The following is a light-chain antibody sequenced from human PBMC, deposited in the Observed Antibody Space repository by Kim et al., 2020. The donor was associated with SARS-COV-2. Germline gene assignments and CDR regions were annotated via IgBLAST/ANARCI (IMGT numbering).Light chain of an antibody. V-gene: IGKV1-5*01. CDR2: GAS. CDR1: QSVSRS. J-gene: IGKJ2*03. Sequence: AGVRDRVHFYCRTSQSVSRSLSWYQQNQGRAPTPRISGASAVKRWAPTRFSGSGCGTQFNFTIISLQSNDCAAYFCNQDNNYSHSFGQATKLEI. CDR3: NQDNNYSHS.